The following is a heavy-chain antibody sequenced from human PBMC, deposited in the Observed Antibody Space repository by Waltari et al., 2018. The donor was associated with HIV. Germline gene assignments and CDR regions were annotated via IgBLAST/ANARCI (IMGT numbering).Heavy chain of an antibody. V-gene: IGHV4-61*02. Sequence: QLQRQESGPGLVQPSQTLSLHCTVSGGSISSGTYSWSWIRPPAGKGLEWLGRIYTSWSTNYNPSLQSRVTISVDTSKNQFSLKLSSVTAADTAVYYCARTVRYNWNWVFDYWGQETLVTVSS. D-gene: IGHD1-7*01. J-gene: IGHJ4*02. CDR3: ARTVRYNWNWVFDY. CDR2: IYTSWST. CDR1: GGSISSGTYS.